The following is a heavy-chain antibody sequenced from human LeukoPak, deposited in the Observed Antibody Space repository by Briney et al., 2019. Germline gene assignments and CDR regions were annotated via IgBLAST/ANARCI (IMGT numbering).Heavy chain of an antibody. CDR3: ARGPIPYYYGSGFDY. CDR1: GFTFSSYA. CDR2: ISYDGSNK. J-gene: IGHJ4*02. Sequence: GGSLRLSCAASGFTFSSYAMHWVRQAPGKGLEWVAVISYDGSNKYYADSVKGRFTISRDNSKNTLYLQMNSLRAEDTAVYYCARGPIPYYYGSGFDYWGQGTLVTVSS. D-gene: IGHD3-10*01. V-gene: IGHV3-30-3*01.